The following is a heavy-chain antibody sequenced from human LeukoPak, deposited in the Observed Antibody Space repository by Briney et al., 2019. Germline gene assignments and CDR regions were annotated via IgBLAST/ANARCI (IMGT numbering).Heavy chain of an antibody. CDR3: ATNLGDSSGYYNNWFDP. CDR2: FDPEDGET. D-gene: IGHD3-22*01. Sequence: ASVKVSCKVSGYTLTELSMHWVRQAPGKGLEWMGGFDPEDGETIYAQKFQGRVTMTEDTSTDTAYMELSSLRSEDTAVYYCATNLGDSSGYYNNWFDPWGQGTLATVSS. CDR1: GYTLTELS. J-gene: IGHJ5*02. V-gene: IGHV1-24*01.